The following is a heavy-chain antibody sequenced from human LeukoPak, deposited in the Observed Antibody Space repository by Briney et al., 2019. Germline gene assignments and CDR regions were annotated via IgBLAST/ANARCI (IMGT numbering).Heavy chain of an antibody. V-gene: IGHV5-51*01. CDR3: ARHDSSGYSDLEYYFDY. J-gene: IGHJ4*02. CDR1: GYSFTSYW. CDR2: IYPGDSDT. Sequence: GESLKISCKGSGYSFTSYWIGWVRQIPGKGLEWMGIIYPGDSDTRYSPSFQGQVTISADKSISTAYLQWSSLKASDTAMYYCARHDSSGYSDLEYYFDYWGQGTLVTVSS. D-gene: IGHD3-22*01.